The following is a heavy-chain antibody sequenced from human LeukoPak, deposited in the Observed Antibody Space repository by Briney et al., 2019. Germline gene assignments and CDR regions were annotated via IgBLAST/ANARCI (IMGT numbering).Heavy chain of an antibody. V-gene: IGHV3-30*04. J-gene: IGHJ4*02. D-gene: IGHD2-15*01. CDR3: ASEVRGNLGY. CDR1: GFTFSNYA. Sequence: QSGGSLRLSCAASGFTFSNYALHWVRQAPGKGLEWVAVISYDGSNKFYADSVRGRFSISRDSSKNTLYLQMNSLRSEDTAVYYCASEVRGNLGYWGQGTLVTVSS. CDR2: ISYDGSNK.